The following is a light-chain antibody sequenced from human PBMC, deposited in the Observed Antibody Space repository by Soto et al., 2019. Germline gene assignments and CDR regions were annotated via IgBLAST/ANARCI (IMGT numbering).Light chain of an antibody. CDR2: MAS. J-gene: IGKJ1*01. V-gene: IGKV1-5*03. CDR3: QNYSASSPWA. Sequence: DIQMTQSPSTLSASVGDRVIITCRASRCVDNWLAWFQQRPGKAPKVVIYMASGLEPGFPSRFSGNGYETEFTLTISSLQPDDFATYYCQNYSASSPWAVGQGTKVEIK. CDR1: RCVDNW.